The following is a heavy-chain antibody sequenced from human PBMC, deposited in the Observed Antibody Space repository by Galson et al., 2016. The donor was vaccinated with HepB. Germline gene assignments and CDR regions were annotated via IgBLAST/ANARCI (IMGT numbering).Heavy chain of an antibody. J-gene: IGHJ6*02. CDR1: GFTFSMFW. D-gene: IGHD3-3*01. V-gene: IGHV3-7*01. CDR2: IRQDGFEK. CDR3: AKVNLNYDFWSGYFLVGVDV. Sequence: SLRLSCAASGFTFSMFWVSWVRQAPGKGLEWVANIRQDGFEKDYVDSVKGRFTISRDNAKNSVYLQMNSLRAEDTAVYYCAKVNLNYDFWSGYFLVGVDVWGQGTTVTVSS.